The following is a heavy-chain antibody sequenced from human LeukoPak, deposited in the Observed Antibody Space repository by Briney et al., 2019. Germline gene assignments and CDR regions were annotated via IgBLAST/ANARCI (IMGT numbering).Heavy chain of an antibody. Sequence: ASVKVSCKASGYSFTGYYMHWVRRAPGQGLEWMGWIKPNSGGRNYRQKLEGRVNMHRDTSISTAYVELGRLRSDGTAIYDCASIFYYGSGSSDYWGQGTTVTVSS. CDR2: IKPNSGGR. CDR1: GYSFTGYY. J-gene: IGHJ4*02. V-gene: IGHV1-2*02. CDR3: ASIFYYGSGSSDY. D-gene: IGHD3-10*01.